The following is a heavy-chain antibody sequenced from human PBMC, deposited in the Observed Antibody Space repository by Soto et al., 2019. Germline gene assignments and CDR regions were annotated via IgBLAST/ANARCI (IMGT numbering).Heavy chain of an antibody. D-gene: IGHD6-13*01. V-gene: IGHV1-2*02. CDR2: TNPNSGGT. CDR1: GYTFTGYY. J-gene: IGHJ4*02. CDR3: ARGEGYSSSWPVVGFDY. Sequence: GASVKVSCKASGYTFTGYYMHWVRQAPGQGLEWMGWTNPNSGGTNYAQKFQGRVTMTRDTSISTAYMELSRLRSDDTAVYYCARGEGYSSSWPVVGFDYWGQGTLVTVSS.